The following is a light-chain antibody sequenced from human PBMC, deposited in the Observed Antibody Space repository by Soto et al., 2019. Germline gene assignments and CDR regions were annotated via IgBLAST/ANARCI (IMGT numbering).Light chain of an antibody. CDR2: GAA. CDR3: QQYHSWPA. CDR1: QSVFSS. Sequence: EIVMTQSPATLSVSPGERVTLSCRASQSVFSSLAWFQQKPGQAPRLLIYGAATRATGIPARFSGGGSGTEFTLTISSLQSEDFAFYYCQQYHSWPAFGRGTKVELK. V-gene: IGKV3-15*01. J-gene: IGKJ4*02.